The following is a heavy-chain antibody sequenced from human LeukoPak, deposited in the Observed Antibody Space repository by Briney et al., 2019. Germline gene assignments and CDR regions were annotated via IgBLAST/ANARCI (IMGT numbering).Heavy chain of an antibody. V-gene: IGHV3-48*01. Sequence: GGSLSLSCAGTGFTVSSSSMSWVRQAPGKGLEWVSYISASGSNIYYLDSVKGRFTVSRDNAMNSLFLQMDRPRAEDTAVYYCVRVKGTYFDFWGQGTLVTVSS. J-gene: IGHJ4*02. CDR3: VRVKGTYFDF. CDR1: GFTVSSSS. CDR2: ISASGSNI. D-gene: IGHD1-1*01.